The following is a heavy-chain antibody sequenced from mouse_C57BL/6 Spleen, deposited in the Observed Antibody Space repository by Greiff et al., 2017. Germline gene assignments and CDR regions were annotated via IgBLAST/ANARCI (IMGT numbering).Heavy chain of an antibody. J-gene: IGHJ1*03. CDR1: GYAFSSSW. V-gene: IGHV1-82*01. D-gene: IGHD2-4*01. CDR3: IYYDYDIYFDV. Sequence: VQLQQSGPELVKPGASVKISCKASGYAFSSSWMNWVKQRPGKGLEWIGRIYPGDGDTNYNGKFKGKATLTADKSSSTAYMQLSSLTSEDSEVYFCIYYDYDIYFDVWGTGTTVTVSS. CDR2: IYPGDGDT.